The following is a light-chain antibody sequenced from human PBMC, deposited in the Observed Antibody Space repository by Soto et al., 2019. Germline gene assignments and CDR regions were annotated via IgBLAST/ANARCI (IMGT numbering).Light chain of an antibody. CDR3: SSYAGSNNYV. J-gene: IGLJ1*01. V-gene: IGLV2-8*01. CDR2: EVS. Sequence: QSALTQPPSASGSPGQSVTISFTGTSSDVGAYNYLSWYQQHPGKAPKLMIYEVSKRPSGVPDRFSGSKSGNTASLTVSGLQAEDEADYDCSSYAGSNNYVFGTGTKVTVL. CDR1: SSDVGAYNY.